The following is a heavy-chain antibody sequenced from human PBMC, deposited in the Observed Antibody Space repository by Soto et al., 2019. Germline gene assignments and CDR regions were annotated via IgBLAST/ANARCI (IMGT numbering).Heavy chain of an antibody. CDR2: IYHSGST. Sequence: PSETLSLTCTVSGGSISSGGYSWSWIRQPPGKGLEWIGYIYHSGSTYYNPSLKSRVTISVDRSKNRFSLKLSSVTAADTAVYYCARGQVVAAQHWGQGTLVTVSS. V-gene: IGHV4-30-2*01. D-gene: IGHD2-15*01. CDR3: ARGQVVAAQH. J-gene: IGHJ4*02. CDR1: GGSISSGGYS.